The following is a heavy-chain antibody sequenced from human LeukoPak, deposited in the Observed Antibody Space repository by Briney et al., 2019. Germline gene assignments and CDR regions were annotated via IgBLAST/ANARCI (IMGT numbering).Heavy chain of an antibody. CDR2: ISWNSGSI. J-gene: IGHJ4*02. D-gene: IGHD1-26*01. Sequence: GGSLTLSCAASGFTFYDYAMLWLRHAPGKGLVWVSVISWNSGSIGYADSVKGRFTISRDNAKNSLYLQMNSLRAEDTALYYCAKGISGSSTNAVVDYWGQGTLVTVSS. CDR3: AKGISGSSTNAVVDY. CDR1: GFTFYDYA. V-gene: IGHV3-9*01.